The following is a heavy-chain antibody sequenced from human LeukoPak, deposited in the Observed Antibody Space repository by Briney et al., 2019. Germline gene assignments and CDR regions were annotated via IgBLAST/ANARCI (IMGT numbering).Heavy chain of an antibody. Sequence: SGGPLRLSCAASGFTFSRYSMNWLRQAPGKGLEWVSSISSSSSYIYYADSVKGRFTISRDNAKNSLYLQMNSLSAEDTAVYYCARGDGYNYGAFDIWGQGTMVTVSS. CDR1: GFTFSRYS. V-gene: IGHV3-21*01. J-gene: IGHJ3*02. D-gene: IGHD5-24*01. CDR2: ISSSSSYI. CDR3: ARGDGYNYGAFDI.